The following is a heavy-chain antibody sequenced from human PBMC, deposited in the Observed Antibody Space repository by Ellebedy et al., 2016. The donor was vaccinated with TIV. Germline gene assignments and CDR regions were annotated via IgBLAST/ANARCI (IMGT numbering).Heavy chain of an antibody. Sequence: SETLSLTXAVYGGSFSGYYWSWIRQPPGKGLEWIGEINHSGSINYNPSLKSRVTISVDTSKNQFSLKLSSVTAADTAVYYCARGLLPATLDYWGQGTLVTVSS. D-gene: IGHD2-2*01. CDR1: GGSFSGYY. CDR2: INHSGSI. CDR3: ARGLLPATLDY. J-gene: IGHJ4*02. V-gene: IGHV4-34*01.